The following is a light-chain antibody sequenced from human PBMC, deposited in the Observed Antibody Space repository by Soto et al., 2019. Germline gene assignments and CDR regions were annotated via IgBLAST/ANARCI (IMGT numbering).Light chain of an antibody. CDR3: QQYGSSPLT. CDR1: QSVSSSY. CDR2: GAS. V-gene: IGKV3-20*01. Sequence: GLTPSPGTLSLSPGERATLSCRASQSVSSSYLAWYQQKPGQAPRLLIYGASSRATGIPDRFSGSGSGTDFTLTISRLEPEDFAVYYCQQYGSSPLTFGGGTKVDI. J-gene: IGKJ4*01.